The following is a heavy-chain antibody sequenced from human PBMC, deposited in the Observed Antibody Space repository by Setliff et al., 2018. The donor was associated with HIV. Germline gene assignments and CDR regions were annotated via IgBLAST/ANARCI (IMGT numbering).Heavy chain of an antibody. CDR1: GGSFSNYY. Sequence: KTSETLSLTCAVYGGSFSNYYWSWIRQIPGKGLEWIGEVVEEGHTNYNPSLKSRVTISVDTSKKQFSLKVASVTAADTGVYFCARGRDRGDNSCLLRLYYHYGMDAWGPGTAVTVSS. J-gene: IGHJ6*02. V-gene: IGHV4-34*01. CDR3: ARGRDRGDNSCLLRLYYHYGMDA. CDR2: VVEEGHT. D-gene: IGHD2-21*01.